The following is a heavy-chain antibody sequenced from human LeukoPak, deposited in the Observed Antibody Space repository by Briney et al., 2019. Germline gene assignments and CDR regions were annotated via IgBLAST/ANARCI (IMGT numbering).Heavy chain of an antibody. CDR2: INHSGST. Sequence: SETLSLTCAVYGGSFSGYYWSWIRQPPGKGLEWIGEINHSGSTNYNPSLKSRVTISVDTSKNQFSLKLSSVTAADTAVYYCARDAGVVKFDYWGQGTLATVSS. CDR3: ARDAGVVKFDY. V-gene: IGHV4-34*01. D-gene: IGHD3-10*01. CDR1: GGSFSGYY. J-gene: IGHJ4*02.